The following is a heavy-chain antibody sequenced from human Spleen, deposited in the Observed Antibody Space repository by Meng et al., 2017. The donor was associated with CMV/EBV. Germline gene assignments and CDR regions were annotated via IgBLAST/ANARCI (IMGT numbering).Heavy chain of an antibody. Sequence: SLRLSWVASGFTFSHYAMYWVRQPPGKGLEWVALIWYDGSRTNFADSVKGRFTISRDNSKNTVYLQMNSLRVEDTAFYYCSKDHSLDYWGQGTLVTVSS. CDR1: GFTFSHYA. CDR2: IWYDGSRT. CDR3: SKDHSLDY. J-gene: IGHJ4*02. V-gene: IGHV3-33*03.